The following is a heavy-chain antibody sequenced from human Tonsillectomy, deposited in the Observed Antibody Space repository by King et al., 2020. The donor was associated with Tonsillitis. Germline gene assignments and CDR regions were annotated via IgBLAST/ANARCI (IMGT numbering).Heavy chain of an antibody. Sequence: VQLVESGGGLVQPGGSLRLSCAASGFTFSSYAMSWVRQAPGKGLEWVSAISGSGGSTDYADSVKGRFTISRDNSKNKLYLQMNSLRAEDTDVYYCAKGSGSYWGYFDSWGQGTLVTVSS. D-gene: IGHD1-26*01. CDR3: AKGSGSYWGYFDS. J-gene: IGHJ4*02. V-gene: IGHV3-23*04. CDR1: GFTFSSYA. CDR2: ISGSGGST.